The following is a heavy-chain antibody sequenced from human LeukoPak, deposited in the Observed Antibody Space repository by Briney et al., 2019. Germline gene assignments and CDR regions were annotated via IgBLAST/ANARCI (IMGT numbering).Heavy chain of an antibody. CDR1: GFTFSSYW. J-gene: IGHJ4*02. CDR3: ASDYYGSYSIY. D-gene: IGHD3-10*01. CDR2: IKQDGSEK. V-gene: IGHV3-7*01. Sequence: PGGSLRLSCAASGFTFSSYWMSWVRQAPGKGLEWVANIKQDGSEKYYVDSVKGRFTISRDNAKNSLYLQMNSLRAEDTAVYYCASDYYGSYSIYWGQGTLVTVSS.